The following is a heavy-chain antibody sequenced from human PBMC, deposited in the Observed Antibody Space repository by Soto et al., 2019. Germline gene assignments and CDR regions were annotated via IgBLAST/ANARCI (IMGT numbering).Heavy chain of an antibody. CDR3: ARNCDFWSGYYSYYYYYYMDV. CDR2: MNPNSGNT. V-gene: IGHV1-8*01. J-gene: IGHJ6*03. D-gene: IGHD3-3*01. Sequence: ASVKVSCKASGYTFTSYDINWVRQATGQGLEWMGWMNPNSGNTGYAQKFQGRVTMTRNTSISTAYMELSSLRSEDTAVYYCARNCDFWSGYYSYYYYYYMDVWGKGTTVTVSS. CDR1: GYTFTSYD.